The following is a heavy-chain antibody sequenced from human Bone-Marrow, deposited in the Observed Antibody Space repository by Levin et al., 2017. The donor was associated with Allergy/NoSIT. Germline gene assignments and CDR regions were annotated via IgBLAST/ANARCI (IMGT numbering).Heavy chain of an antibody. CDR1: GLTFTNYG. V-gene: IGHV3-30*03. D-gene: IGHD6-13*01. CDR3: ARKRGSSWYLWVEP. Sequence: GGSLRLSCAASGLTFTNYGMHWVRQAPGKGLEWVGVISFDGRLEYYGDSVKGRFSISRDNSKNTLYLQMNSLRAEDTAVYFCARKRGSSWYLWVEPWGQGTLVTVS. CDR2: ISFDGRLE. J-gene: IGHJ5*02.